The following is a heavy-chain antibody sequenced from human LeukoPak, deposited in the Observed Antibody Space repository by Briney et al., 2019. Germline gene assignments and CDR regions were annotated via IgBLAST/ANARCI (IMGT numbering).Heavy chain of an antibody. J-gene: IGHJ4*02. Sequence: GGSLRLSCAASGFTFSSYTMNWVRQAPGEGLEWVSSISSSSTYIWYADSVKGRFTISRDNAKNSLYLQMNSLSAEDTAVYYCGRYSSSSSKMGTYYFDYWGQGTLVTVSS. D-gene: IGHD6-6*01. V-gene: IGHV3-21*01. CDR1: GFTFSSYT. CDR3: GRYSSSSSKMGTYYFDY. CDR2: ISSSSTYI.